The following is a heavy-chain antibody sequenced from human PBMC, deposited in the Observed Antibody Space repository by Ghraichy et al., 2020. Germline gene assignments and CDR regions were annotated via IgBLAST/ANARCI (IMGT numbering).Heavy chain of an antibody. CDR2: IYSSGST. D-gene: IGHD2/OR15-2a*01. CDR3: ARERGMSGYYLPFEV. J-gene: IGHJ4*02. CDR1: GGSINDYY. Sequence: SETLSLTCTVYGGSINDYYWTWIRQPAGKGLEWIGRIYSSGSTNYSPSLQSRVTMSVDTSTNQFSLRLTSVTAADTAVYYCARERGMSGYYLPFEVWGQGTL. V-gene: IGHV4-4*07.